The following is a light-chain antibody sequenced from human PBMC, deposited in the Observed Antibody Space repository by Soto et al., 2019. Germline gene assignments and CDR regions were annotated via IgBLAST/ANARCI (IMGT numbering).Light chain of an antibody. Sequence: QSALTQPRSVSGSPGQSVTISCTGTTSDVGGHNYVSWYQQHPGKAPKLMISSVTKRPSGVPDRFSGSKSGNTASLTISGLQAEDEADYYCCSYAGSYCYVFGTGTKVTVL. CDR2: SVT. CDR1: TSDVGGHNY. CDR3: CSYAGSYCYV. V-gene: IGLV2-11*01. J-gene: IGLJ1*01.